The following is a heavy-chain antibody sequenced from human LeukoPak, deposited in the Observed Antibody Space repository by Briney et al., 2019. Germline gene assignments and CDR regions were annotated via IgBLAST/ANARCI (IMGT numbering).Heavy chain of an antibody. CDR2: ISGSDGST. Sequence: PGGSLRLSCAASGCTFSDYAMSWVRQAPGKGLEWVSVISGSDGSTHYADSVKGRFTISRDNSKTTLYLHMNSLRAEDTAVYYCARESSRYSGYDHFDYWGQGTLVTVSS. V-gene: IGHV3-23*01. CDR3: ARESSRYSGYDHFDY. J-gene: IGHJ4*02. D-gene: IGHD5-12*01. CDR1: GCTFSDYA.